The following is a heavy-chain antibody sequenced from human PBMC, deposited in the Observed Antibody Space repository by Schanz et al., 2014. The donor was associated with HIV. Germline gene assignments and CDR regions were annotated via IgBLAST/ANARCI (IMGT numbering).Heavy chain of an antibody. J-gene: IGHJ6*02. Sequence: QVQLVESGGGVVQPGRSLRLSCTASGFTFSSSGMHWVRQAPGKGLEWVAAMWYDESHKGYADSVKGRFTISRDNSKNTLYLEMNSLRPEDTAVYHCAKVARWDYYNMDVWGQGTTVTVSS. CDR2: MWYDESHK. CDR3: AKVARWDYYNMDV. V-gene: IGHV3-33*06. CDR1: GFTFSSSG.